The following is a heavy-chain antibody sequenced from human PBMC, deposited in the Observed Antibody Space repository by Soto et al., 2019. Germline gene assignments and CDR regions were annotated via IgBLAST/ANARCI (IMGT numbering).Heavy chain of an antibody. Sequence: QVQLVESGGGVVQPGKSLRLACVASGFTFSSHGMHWVRQAPGKGLEWVAVIWYDGSKQEYADSVKGRFTISRDNSKNTVYLQMSSLRAEDTAVYYWARADIGTYGMAVWGQGTTVTVSS. V-gene: IGHV3-33*01. CDR3: ARADIGTYGMAV. J-gene: IGHJ6*02. D-gene: IGHD2-15*01. CDR2: IWYDGSKQ. CDR1: GFTFSSHG.